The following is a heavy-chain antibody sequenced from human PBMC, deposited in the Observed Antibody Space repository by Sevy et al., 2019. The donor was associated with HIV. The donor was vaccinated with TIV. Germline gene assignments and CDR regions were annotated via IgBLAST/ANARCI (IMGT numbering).Heavy chain of an antibody. CDR3: ARVVVGNYGEYDY. D-gene: IGHD3-10*01. Sequence: GWSLRLSCAASGFTFRDHYMDWVRQAPGKGLEWVGRATNRANNYATHYAASVRGRFTILRDDSKNSMFLEVNSLKTEDTAVYYCARVVVGNYGEYDYWGQGTLVTVSS. J-gene: IGHJ4*02. CDR2: ATNRANNYAT. V-gene: IGHV3-72*01. CDR1: GFTFRDHY.